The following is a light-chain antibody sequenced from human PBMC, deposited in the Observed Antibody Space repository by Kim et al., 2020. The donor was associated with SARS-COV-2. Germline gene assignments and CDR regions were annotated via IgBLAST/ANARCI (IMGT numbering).Light chain of an antibody. CDR1: SSDVGSYDR. CDR2: EVS. V-gene: IGLV2-18*02. CDR3: STYTTSKTFV. Sequence: QSALTQPPSVSGSAGQSVTISCTGTSSDVGSYDRVSWYQQPPGTAPKLMIYEVSNRPSRVPVCFSGSKSSNTASLAISGLQAEDEADYYCSTYTTSKTFVFGGGTTVTVL. J-gene: IGLJ1*01.